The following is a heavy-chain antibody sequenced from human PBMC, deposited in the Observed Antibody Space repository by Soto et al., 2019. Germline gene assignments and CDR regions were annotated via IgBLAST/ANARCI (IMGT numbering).Heavy chain of an antibody. CDR1: GGSISSYY. V-gene: IGHV4-59*01. CDR3: ARARKSAYITGGFDS. J-gene: IGHJ4*02. Sequence: PSGTLSLTCTVSGGSISSYYWSWIRQPPGKGLEWIGYIYYSGSTNYNPSLKSRVTIAIDTSRNQFSLTVTSLTAADTAVYYCARARKSAYITGGFDSWGQGAQVTVSS. CDR2: IYYSGST. D-gene: IGHD5-18*01.